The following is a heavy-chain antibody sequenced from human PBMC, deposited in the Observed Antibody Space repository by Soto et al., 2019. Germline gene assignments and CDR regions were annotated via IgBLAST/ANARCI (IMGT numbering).Heavy chain of an antibody. J-gene: IGHJ4*02. Sequence: VASVKVSCKASGYTFTSYGISWVRRAPGQGLEWMGWISAYNGNTNYAQKLQGRVTMTTDTSTSTAYMELRSLRSDDTAVYYCARTPSGSYGYYFDYWGQGTLVTVSS. V-gene: IGHV1-18*04. D-gene: IGHD1-26*01. CDR1: GYTFTSYG. CDR2: ISAYNGNT. CDR3: ARTPSGSYGYYFDY.